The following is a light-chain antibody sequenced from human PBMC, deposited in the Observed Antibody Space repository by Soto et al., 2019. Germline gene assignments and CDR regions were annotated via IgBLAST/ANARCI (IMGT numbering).Light chain of an antibody. Sequence: DIQMTKSPSTLSASVGDRVTITCRAIQSISSWLAWYQQKPGKAPKLLIYKASSLESGVPSRFSGSGSGTEFTLTISSLQPDDFATYYCQQYNSYSYTFGQGTKLEIK. J-gene: IGKJ2*01. CDR3: QQYNSYSYT. V-gene: IGKV1-5*03. CDR2: KAS. CDR1: QSISSW.